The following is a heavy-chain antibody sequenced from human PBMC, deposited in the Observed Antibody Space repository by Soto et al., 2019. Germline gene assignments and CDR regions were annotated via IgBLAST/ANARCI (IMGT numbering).Heavy chain of an antibody. Sequence: SETLSLTCTVSGGFISSHDSYWGWIRQPPGKGLEWIGSFHYSGSTYYNPSLKSRVTISVDTSKNQLSLRVTSVTAADTAVYYCARGFGCSHFDYWGQGTLVTVS. J-gene: IGHJ4*02. CDR3: ARGFGCSHFDY. CDR2: FHYSGST. D-gene: IGHD3-16*01. V-gene: IGHV4-39*01. CDR1: GGFISSHDSY.